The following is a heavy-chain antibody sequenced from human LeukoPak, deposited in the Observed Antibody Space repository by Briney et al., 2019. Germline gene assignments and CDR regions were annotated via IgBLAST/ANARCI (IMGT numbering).Heavy chain of an antibody. Sequence: GGSLRLSCAASGFTFSSYAMSWVRQAPGKGLEWVSAISGSGGSTYYADSVKGRFTISRDNSKNTLYLQMNSLRAEDTAVYYCAFSSYYDFWSGYYLDYWGQGTLVTVSS. CDR1: GFTFSSYA. CDR2: ISGSGGST. D-gene: IGHD3-3*01. V-gene: IGHV3-23*01. CDR3: AFSSYYDFWSGYYLDY. J-gene: IGHJ4*02.